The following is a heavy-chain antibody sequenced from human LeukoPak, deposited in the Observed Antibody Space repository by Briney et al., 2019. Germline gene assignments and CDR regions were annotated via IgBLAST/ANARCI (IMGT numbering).Heavy chain of an antibody. Sequence: PSETLSLTCAVYGGSFSGYYWSWIRQPPGKGLEWIGEINHSGSTNYNPSLKSRVTISVDTSKNQFSLKLSSVTAADTAVYYCARRSSSYDILTGYLYYFDYWGQGTLVTVSS. CDR2: INHSGST. CDR1: GGSFSGYY. D-gene: IGHD3-9*01. CDR3: ARRSSSYDILTGYLYYFDY. J-gene: IGHJ4*02. V-gene: IGHV4-34*01.